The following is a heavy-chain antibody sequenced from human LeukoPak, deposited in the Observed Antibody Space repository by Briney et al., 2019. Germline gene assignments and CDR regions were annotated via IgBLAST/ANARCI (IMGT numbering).Heavy chain of an antibody. V-gene: IGHV1-8*01. CDR3: ARGRRSMVRGVMGRGYYYYMDV. J-gene: IGHJ6*03. Sequence: ASVKVSCKASGYTFTSYDINWVRQATGQGLEWMGWMNPNSGNTGYAQKFQGRVTMTRNTSISTAYMELSSLRSEDTAVYYCARGRRSMVRGVMGRGYYYYMDVWGKGTTVTISS. CDR1: GYTFTSYD. D-gene: IGHD3-10*01. CDR2: MNPNSGNT.